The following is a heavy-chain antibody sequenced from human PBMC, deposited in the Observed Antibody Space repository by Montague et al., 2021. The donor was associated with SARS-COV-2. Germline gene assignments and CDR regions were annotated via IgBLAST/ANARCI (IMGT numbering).Heavy chain of an antibody. Sequence: CAISGDSVSSNSAAWNWIRQSPSRGLEWLGRTYYRSKWYNDYAVSVKSRITINPDTSKNQFSLQLNSVTPEDTAVYYCVRDLDYYGSGSYPEGFDPWGQGTLVTVSS. CDR3: VRDLDYYGSGSYPEGFDP. V-gene: IGHV6-1*01. J-gene: IGHJ5*02. CDR2: TYYRSKWYN. D-gene: IGHD3-10*01. CDR1: GDSVSSNSAA.